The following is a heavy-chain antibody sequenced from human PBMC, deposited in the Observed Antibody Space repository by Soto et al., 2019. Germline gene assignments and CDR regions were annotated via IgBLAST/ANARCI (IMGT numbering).Heavy chain of an antibody. CDR2: VYHTGRT. CDR1: GGSFKSGSYY. CDR3: ARDFDYFDY. D-gene: IGHD3-3*01. V-gene: IGHV4-61*01. Sequence: QVHLQESGPGLVKPSETLSLTCTVSGGSFKSGSYYWSWIRQPPGKGLEWIGYVYHTGRTNYNPSLRGRVSISMDTSKNQFSLDLDSVTAADTAVYFCARDFDYFDYWGQGTLVTVSS. J-gene: IGHJ4*02.